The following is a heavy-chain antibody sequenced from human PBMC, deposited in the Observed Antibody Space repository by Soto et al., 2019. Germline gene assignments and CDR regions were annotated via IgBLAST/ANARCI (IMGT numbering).Heavy chain of an antibody. J-gene: IGHJ4*02. CDR1: GFTFRSYW. CDR2: ISTDGSIT. V-gene: IGHV3-74*01. CDR3: LRVPDY. Sequence: PGGSLRLACAASGFTFRSYWMHWVRQAPGKGLVWVSRISTDGSITNYADSVKGRFTISRDNAKNTLYLQMNSLRAEDTAVYYCLRVPDYWGQGILVTGSS.